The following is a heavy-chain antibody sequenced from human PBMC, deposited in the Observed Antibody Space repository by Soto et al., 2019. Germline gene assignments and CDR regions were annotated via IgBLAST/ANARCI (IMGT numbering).Heavy chain of an antibody. Sequence: QVQLVQSGAEVKKSGAAVKLSCKASGYTFANFYIHWGRQAPGQGPEWVGMINPNGGATNYAERCRGRVSMNRDMFTHTAFVELSGVRCDDTVVFYCARSRQEASFLPCYDWFDPWGRGDLVTASS. V-gene: IGHV1-46*01. CDR3: ARSRQEASFLPCYDWFDP. CDR1: GYTFANFY. D-gene: IGHD5-12*01. CDR2: INPNGGAT. J-gene: IGHJ5*02.